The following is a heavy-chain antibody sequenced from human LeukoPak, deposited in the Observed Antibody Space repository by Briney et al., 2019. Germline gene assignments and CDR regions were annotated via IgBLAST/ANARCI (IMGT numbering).Heavy chain of an antibody. D-gene: IGHD3-10*01. V-gene: IGHV4-59*12. CDR1: GGSISSYY. CDR3: ARDAAGRDGSGSYYYDY. CDR2: IYYSGST. Sequence: SETLSLTCTVSGGSISSYYWSWIRQPPGKGLEWIGYIYYSGSTNYNPTLKSRVTISVDTSKNQFSLKLSSVTAADTAVYYCARDAAGRDGSGSYYYDYWGQGTLVTVSS. J-gene: IGHJ4*02.